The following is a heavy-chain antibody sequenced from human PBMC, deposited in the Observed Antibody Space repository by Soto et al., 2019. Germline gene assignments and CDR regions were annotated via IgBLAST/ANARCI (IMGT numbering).Heavy chain of an antibody. D-gene: IGHD1-26*01. CDR1: GFTFSSYS. CDR2: ISSSSSTI. J-gene: IGHJ6*02. Sequence: GGSLRLSCAASGFTFSSYSMNWVRQAPGKGLEWVSYISSSSSTIYYADSVKGRFTISRDNAKNSLYLQMNSLRDEDTAVYYCARLPNGDGNYYYYGMDVWGQGTTVTVSS. CDR3: ARLPNGDGNYYYYGMDV. V-gene: IGHV3-48*02.